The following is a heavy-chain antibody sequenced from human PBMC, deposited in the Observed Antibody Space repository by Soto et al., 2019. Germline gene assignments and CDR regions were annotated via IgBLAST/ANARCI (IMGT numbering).Heavy chain of an antibody. V-gene: IGHV3-21*01. CDR1: GFTFSAYT. CDR2: ISSTSSYI. Sequence: GGSLRLSCEASGFTFSAYTMNWVRQAPGKGPEWVSSISSTSSYIYYADSVKGRFTITRDNAKNSLFLQMTSLRAEDTAVYYCARDHSRRIVGATYDCWGQGTRVTAPQ. D-gene: IGHD1-26*01. J-gene: IGHJ4*02. CDR3: ARDHSRRIVGATYDC.